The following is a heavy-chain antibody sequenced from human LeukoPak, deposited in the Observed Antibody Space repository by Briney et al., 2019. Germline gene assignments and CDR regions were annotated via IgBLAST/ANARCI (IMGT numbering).Heavy chain of an antibody. D-gene: IGHD6-13*01. V-gene: IGHV1-18*01. CDR1: GYTFTNYG. CDR2: ISAYNGNT. Sequence: EASVKVSCKASGYTFTNYGISWVRQAPGQGLEWMGWISAYNGNTDYAQNLKGRVTMTTDTLTSTAYMEMRRLRSDDTAVYYCARDQSLVAYSSTWFDYWGQGTPVTVSS. CDR3: ARDQSLVAYSSTWFDY. J-gene: IGHJ4*02.